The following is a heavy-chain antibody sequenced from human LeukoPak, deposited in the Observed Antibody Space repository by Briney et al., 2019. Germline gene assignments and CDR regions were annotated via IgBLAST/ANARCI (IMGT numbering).Heavy chain of an antibody. J-gene: IGHJ4*02. CDR3: AYQTYNFWSGYDR. CDR2: LLGGGST. Sequence: GGSLRLSCVASGFTVSSNYMNWVRQAPGKGLEWVSVLLGGGSTYYADSVKGRFTISRDNSKNTLYLQMSSLRAEDTAVYYCAYQTYNFWSGYDRWGQGTLVTVSS. V-gene: IGHV3-53*01. CDR1: GFTVSSNY. D-gene: IGHD3-3*01.